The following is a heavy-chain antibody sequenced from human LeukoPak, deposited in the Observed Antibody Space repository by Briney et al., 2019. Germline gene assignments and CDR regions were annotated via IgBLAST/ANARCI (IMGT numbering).Heavy chain of an antibody. Sequence: GGSLRLSCAASGFTFSSYAMSWVRRAPGKGLEWVSAISGSGGSTYYADSVKGRFTISRDNSKNTLYLQMNSLRAEDTAVYYCAIVNYDQDQNWYFDLWARGTLVTVSS. CDR1: GFTFSSYA. CDR3: AIVNYDQDQNWYFDL. V-gene: IGHV3-23*01. D-gene: IGHD1-7*01. CDR2: ISGSGGST. J-gene: IGHJ2*01.